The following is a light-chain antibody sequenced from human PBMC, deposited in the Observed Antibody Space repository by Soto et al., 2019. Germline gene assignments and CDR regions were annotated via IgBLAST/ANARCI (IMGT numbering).Light chain of an antibody. Sequence: EIVLTQSPGTLSLSPGERATLSCRASQSVTSSYLAWYQQKPGQAPRLLIYGASSRATGIPDRFSGSGSGTDFTLTISRLEPEDSAVYYCQQYGSSRTTFGHGTNVDIK. CDR1: QSVTSSY. J-gene: IGKJ3*01. CDR2: GAS. V-gene: IGKV3-20*01. CDR3: QQYGSSRTT.